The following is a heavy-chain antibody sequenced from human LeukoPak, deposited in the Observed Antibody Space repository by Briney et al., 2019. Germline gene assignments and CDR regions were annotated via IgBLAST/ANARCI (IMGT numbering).Heavy chain of an antibody. Sequence: GESLKISCKGSGYSFTNFWIGWVRKMPGKGLEWMEIINPANSDTKYRPSLQGQVTISADRSITTTYLQWSSLKASDTGMYYCARRGRDTGTTFDFWGQGTLVTVSS. CDR1: GYSFTNFW. CDR3: ARRGRDTGTTFDF. V-gene: IGHV5-51*01. J-gene: IGHJ4*02. CDR2: INPANSDT. D-gene: IGHD1-1*01.